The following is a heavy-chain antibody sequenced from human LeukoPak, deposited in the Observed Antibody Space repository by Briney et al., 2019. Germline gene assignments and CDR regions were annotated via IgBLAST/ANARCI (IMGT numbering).Heavy chain of an antibody. CDR3: ARGREGGYYDAFDI. V-gene: IGHV1-2*04. D-gene: IGHD5-12*01. J-gene: IGHJ3*02. CDR2: INPNSGGT. CDR1: GYTFTNFD. Sequence: ASVKVSCKASGYTFTNFDINWVRQAPGQGLEWMGWINPNSGGTNYAQKFQGWVTMTRDTSISTAYMELSRLRSDDTAVYYCARGREGGYYDAFDIWGQGTMVTVSS.